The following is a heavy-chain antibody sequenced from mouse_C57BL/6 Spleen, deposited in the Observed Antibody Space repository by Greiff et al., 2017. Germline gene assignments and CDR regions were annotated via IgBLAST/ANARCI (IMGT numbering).Heavy chain of an antibody. V-gene: IGHV1-52*01. Sequence: QVQLQQPGAELVGPGSSVKLSCKASGYTFTSYWLHWVKQRPIQGLEWIGNIDPSDSETHYNPKFKDKATLTVDKSSSTAYMQLRSLTSENSAVYYGARGSYYGSSSWFAYWGQGTLVTVSA. CDR1: GYTFTSYW. CDR2: IDPSDSET. D-gene: IGHD1-1*01. CDR3: ARGSYYGSSSWFAY. J-gene: IGHJ3*01.